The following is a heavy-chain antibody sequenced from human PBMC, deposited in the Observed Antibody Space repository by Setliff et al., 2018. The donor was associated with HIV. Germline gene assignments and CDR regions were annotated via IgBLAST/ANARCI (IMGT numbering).Heavy chain of an antibody. D-gene: IGHD2-8*01. CDR1: GYTFTGYF. CDR3: ATKVYCTNGVCLDAFDI. CDR2: IIPNSAGT. J-gene: IGHJ3*02. V-gene: IGHV1-2*06. Sequence: ASVKVSCKASGYTFTGYFIHWVRQAPGQGLEWMGRIIPNSAGTNYAQKFQGRVTMTRDTSISTAYMELSRLRSDDTAAYYCATKVYCTNGVCLDAFDIWGQGTMVTVSS.